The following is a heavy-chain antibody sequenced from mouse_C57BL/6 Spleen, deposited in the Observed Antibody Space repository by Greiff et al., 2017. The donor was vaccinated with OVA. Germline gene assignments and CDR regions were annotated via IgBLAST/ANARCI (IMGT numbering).Heavy chain of an antibody. CDR2: ISSGSSTI. D-gene: IGHD2-3*01. V-gene: IGHV5-17*01. J-gene: IGHJ4*01. CDR3: ARWLLPYYYAMDY. CDR1: GFTFSDYG. Sequence: EVMLVESGGGLVKPGGSLKLSCAASGFTFSDYGMHWVRQAPEKGLAWVAYISSGSSTIYYADTVKGRFTISRDNAKNTLFLQMTSLRSEDTAMYYCARWLLPYYYAMDYWGQGTSVTVSS.